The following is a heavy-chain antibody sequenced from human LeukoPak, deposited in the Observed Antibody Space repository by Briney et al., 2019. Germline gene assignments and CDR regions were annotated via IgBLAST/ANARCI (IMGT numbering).Heavy chain of an antibody. CDR1: GGSVSSGDYY. J-gene: IGHJ6*04. CDR2: IYYSGST. CDR3: ARDRYKNYYGMDV. D-gene: IGHD1-1*01. Sequence: PSETLSLTCTVSGGSVSSGDYYWSWIRQPPGKGLEWIGSIYYSGSTYYNPSLKSRVTISVDTSKNQFSLNLRSVIAADTAVYYCARDRYKNYYGMDVWGKGTTVTVSS. V-gene: IGHV4-30-4*01.